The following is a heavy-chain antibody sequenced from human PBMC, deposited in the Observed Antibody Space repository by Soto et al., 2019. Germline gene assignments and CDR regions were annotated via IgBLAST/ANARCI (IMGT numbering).Heavy chain of an antibody. CDR2: ISGSGGST. D-gene: IGHD3-22*01. Sequence: GGSLRLSCAASGFTFTNYAMSWVRQAPGSGLEWVSSISGSGGSTFYTNSVKGRFTISRDNFRNTLYLQMNSLRAEDSAVYYCARNQPYYYDGSGYYAYFDYWGPGTLVTVSS. V-gene: IGHV3-23*01. J-gene: IGHJ4*02. CDR3: ARNQPYYYDGSGYYAYFDY. CDR1: GFTFTNYA.